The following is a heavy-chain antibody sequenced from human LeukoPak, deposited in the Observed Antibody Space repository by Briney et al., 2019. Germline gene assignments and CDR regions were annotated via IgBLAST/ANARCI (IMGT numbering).Heavy chain of an antibody. Sequence: GASVKVSCKASGYTFTSYDINWVRQATGQGLEWMGWMNPNSGNTGYAQKFQGRVTITRNTSISTAYMELSSLRSEDTAVYYCATSPLWLSAALDYWGQGTLVTVSS. CDR1: GYTFTSYD. CDR3: ATSPLWLSAALDY. D-gene: IGHD5-18*01. CDR2: MNPNSGNT. J-gene: IGHJ4*02. V-gene: IGHV1-8*03.